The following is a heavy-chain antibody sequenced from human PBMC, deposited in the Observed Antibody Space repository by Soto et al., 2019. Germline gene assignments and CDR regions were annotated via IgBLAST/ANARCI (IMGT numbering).Heavy chain of an antibody. D-gene: IGHD5-12*01. V-gene: IGHV1-69*06. J-gene: IGHJ6*02. CDR2: IIPIFGTA. Sequence: QVQLVQSGAEVKKPGSSVKVSCKASGGTFSSYAISWVRQAPGQGLEWMGGIIPIFGTANYAQKFQGRVTITADKSTSTAYMELSSLRSEDTAVYYCARNIVATITRYYYGMDVWGQGTTVTVSS. CDR1: GGTFSSYA. CDR3: ARNIVATITRYYYGMDV.